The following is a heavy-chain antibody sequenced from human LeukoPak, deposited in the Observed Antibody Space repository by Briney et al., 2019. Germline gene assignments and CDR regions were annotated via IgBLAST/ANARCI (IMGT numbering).Heavy chain of an antibody. J-gene: IGHJ4*02. D-gene: IGHD3-22*01. CDR2: IYYRST. CDR3: ARHYDNEVYYYAHFHS. Sequence: SETLSLTCTVSGGSISSYYWSWIRQPPGNGREWIGYIYYRSTNCNPSLMSRGTISIDTSNNQLPLRLSSVTAAATAVYYCARHYDNEVYYYAHFHSWGQGTLVTVSS. CDR1: GGSISSYY. V-gene: IGHV4-59*08.